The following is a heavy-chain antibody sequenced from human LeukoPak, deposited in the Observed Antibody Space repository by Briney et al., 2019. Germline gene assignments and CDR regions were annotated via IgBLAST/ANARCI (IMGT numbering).Heavy chain of an antibody. Sequence: GGSLRLSCAASGFTFSSYGMSWVRQAPGKGLEWVSAISGSGGSTYYADSVKGRLTISRDNAKNSLYLQMNSLRAEDTAVYYCAKGPLLWNWGQGTLVTVSS. CDR1: GFTFSSYG. CDR3: AKGPLLWN. V-gene: IGHV3-23*01. J-gene: IGHJ4*02. D-gene: IGHD2/OR15-2a*01. CDR2: ISGSGGST.